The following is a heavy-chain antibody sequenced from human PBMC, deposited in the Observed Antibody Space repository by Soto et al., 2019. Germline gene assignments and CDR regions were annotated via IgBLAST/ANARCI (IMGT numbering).Heavy chain of an antibody. J-gene: IGHJ4*02. V-gene: IGHV3-33*01. CDR2: IWYDGSNK. CDR3: ARDGGWYRSSWYFDY. CDR1: GFTFSSYG. D-gene: IGHD6-13*01. Sequence: GGSLRLSCAASGFTFSSYGMHWVRQAPGKGLEWVAVIWYDGSNKYYADSVKGRFTISRDNSKNTLYLQMNSLRAEDTAVYYCARDGGWYRSSWYFDYWGQGTLVTVSS.